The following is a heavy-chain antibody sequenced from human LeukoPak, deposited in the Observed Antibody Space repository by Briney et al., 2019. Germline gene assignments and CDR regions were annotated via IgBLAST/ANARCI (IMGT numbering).Heavy chain of an antibody. Sequence: SETLSLTCAVSGYSITSGYYWGWIRQPPGKGLEWIGTIYHSGSTYYNPSLKSRVIVSVDTSKNQFSLKLSSVTAADSAVYYCVRSPYYYYHMDVWGKGTSVTVSS. CDR2: IYHSGST. V-gene: IGHV4-38-2*01. CDR3: VRSPYYYYHMDV. CDR1: GYSITSGYY. J-gene: IGHJ6*03.